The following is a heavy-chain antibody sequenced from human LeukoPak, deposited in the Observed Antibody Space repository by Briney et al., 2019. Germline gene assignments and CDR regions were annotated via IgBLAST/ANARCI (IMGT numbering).Heavy chain of an antibody. CDR1: GYSISSGYY. CDR2: ISGSGGST. J-gene: IGHJ4*02. D-gene: IGHD1-1*01. CDR3: AKSATGFDY. V-gene: IGHV3-23*01. Sequence: LSSETLSLTCAVSGYSISSGYYWGWIRQPPGKGLEWVSAISGSGGSTYYADSVKGRFTISRDNSKNTLYLQMNSLRAEDTAVYYCAKSATGFDYWGQGTLVTVSS.